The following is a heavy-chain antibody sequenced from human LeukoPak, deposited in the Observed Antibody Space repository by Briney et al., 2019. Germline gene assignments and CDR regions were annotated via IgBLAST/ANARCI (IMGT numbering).Heavy chain of an antibody. D-gene: IGHD2-2*01. J-gene: IGHJ4*02. CDR2: ISAYNGNT. CDR3: ARQAPCSSISCPLDY. V-gene: IGHV1-18*01. CDR1: GYTFTSYG. Sequence: ASVKVSCKASGYTFTSYGISWVRQAPGQGLEWMGWISAYNGNTNYAQKLQGRVTMTRDTSTSTVYMELSSLRSEDTAVYYCARQAPCSSISCPLDYWGQGTLVTVSS.